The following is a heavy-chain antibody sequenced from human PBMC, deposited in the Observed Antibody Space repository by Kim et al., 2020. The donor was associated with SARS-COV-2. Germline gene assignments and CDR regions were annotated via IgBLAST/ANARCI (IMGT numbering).Heavy chain of an antibody. CDR2: IWNDGSNK. CDR1: GFSFSTYG. CDR3: ATEYSSSSAFDH. D-gene: IGHD6-6*01. V-gene: IGHV3-33*03. Sequence: GGSLRLSCAAYGFSFSTYGMHWVRQAPGKGLEWVAMIWNDGSNKYYGDSVKGRFTISRDNSKNTLYLQMNNLRAEDTAVYYCATEYSSSSAFDHWGQGTLVTVSS. J-gene: IGHJ4*02.